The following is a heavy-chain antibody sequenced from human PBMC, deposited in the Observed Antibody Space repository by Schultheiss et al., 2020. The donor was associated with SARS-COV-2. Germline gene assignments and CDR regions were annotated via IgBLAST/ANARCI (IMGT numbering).Heavy chain of an antibody. J-gene: IGHJ6*02. CDR1: GGSFSGYY. V-gene: IGHV4-34*01. Sequence: SETLSLTCAVYGGSFSGYYWSWIRQPPGKGLEWIGSIYYSGSTYYNPSLKSRVTISVDTSKNQFSLKLSSVTAADTAVYYCARDRVAGEHYYYYYGMDVWGQGTTVTVSS. CDR3: ARDRVAGEHYYYYYGMDV. CDR2: IYYSGST. D-gene: IGHD6-19*01.